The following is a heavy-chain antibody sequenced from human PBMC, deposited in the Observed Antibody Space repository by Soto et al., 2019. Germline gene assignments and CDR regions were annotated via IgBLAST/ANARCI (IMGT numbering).Heavy chain of an antibody. CDR3: ARDHGGGGLTLES. J-gene: IGHJ4*02. CDR1: GFIFSDYY. D-gene: IGHD3-16*01. CDR2: ISNSGRIT. Sequence: QVHLEESGGCLVKPGGSLRLSCTASGFIFSDYYMSLIRQAPGKGLEWVSDISNSGRITHHADSVEGRFTISRDNDKDSVYLQMNSVSPEDSAIYYCARDHGGGGLTLESWGQGTLVTVSS. V-gene: IGHV3-11*01.